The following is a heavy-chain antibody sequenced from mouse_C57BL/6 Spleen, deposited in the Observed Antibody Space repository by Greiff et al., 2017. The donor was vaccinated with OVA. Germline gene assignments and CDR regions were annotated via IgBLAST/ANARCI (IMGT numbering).Heavy chain of an antibody. J-gene: IGHJ4*01. CDR2: ISSGGDYI. Sequence: EVKVVESGEGLVKPGGSLKLSCAASGLTFSSYAMSWVRQTPEKRLEWVAYISSGGDYIYYADTVKGRFTISRDNARNTLYLQMSSLKSEDTAMYYCTREDYYGSTYAMDYWGQGTSVTVSS. D-gene: IGHD1-1*01. CDR1: GLTFSSYA. V-gene: IGHV5-9-1*02. CDR3: TREDYYGSTYAMDY.